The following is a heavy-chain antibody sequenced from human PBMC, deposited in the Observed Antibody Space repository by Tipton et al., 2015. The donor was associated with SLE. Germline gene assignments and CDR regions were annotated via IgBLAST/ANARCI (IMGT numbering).Heavy chain of an antibody. J-gene: IGHJ4*02. CDR2: IWYDGTTK. V-gene: IGHV3-33*01. D-gene: IGHD5-12*01. CDR3: ARDSRWLPDY. CDR1: GFNLNTSG. Sequence: SLRLSCAASGFNLNTSGMHWVRQAPGQGLEWVAIIWYDGTTKYYADSVKGRFTISKDNSRNTLYLEMNSLRAEDTALYYCARDSRWLPDYWGQGTLVTVSS.